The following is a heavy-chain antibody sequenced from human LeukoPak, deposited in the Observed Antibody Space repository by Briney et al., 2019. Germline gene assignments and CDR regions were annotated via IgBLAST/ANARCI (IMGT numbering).Heavy chain of an antibody. J-gene: IGHJ4*02. CDR1: GFSLGSYW. CDR3: ARNWGHFDF. CDR2: IKEDGSEK. Sequence: AGGSLRLSCAASGFSLGSYWMNWVRQAPGKGLEWVACIKEDGSEKYYVGSVKGRFTVSRDNARQSLFLQMTSLRAEDTAVYYCARNWGHFDFWGQGTLVTVSS. V-gene: IGHV3-7*04. D-gene: IGHD7-27*01.